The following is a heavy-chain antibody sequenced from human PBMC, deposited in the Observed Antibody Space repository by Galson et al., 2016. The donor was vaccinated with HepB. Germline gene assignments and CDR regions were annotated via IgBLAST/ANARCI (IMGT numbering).Heavy chain of an antibody. D-gene: IGHD2-21*02. J-gene: IGHJ4*02. V-gene: IGHV3-30-3*01. CDR2: ASYDGSNN. Sequence: SLRLSCAASGFTFSSYGMHWVRQAPGKGLEWVAVASYDGSNNYYPDSVKDRFTVSRDNSKNTLYLQMNSLRTEDTAVYYCARDANLAHCRGDCYWFDYWGPGTLVTVSS. CDR1: GFTFSSYG. CDR3: ARDANLAHCRGDCYWFDY.